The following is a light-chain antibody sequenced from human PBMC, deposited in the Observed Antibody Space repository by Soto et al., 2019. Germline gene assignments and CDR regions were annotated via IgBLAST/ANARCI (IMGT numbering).Light chain of an antibody. CDR3: SSYTSISTYV. V-gene: IGLV2-14*01. Sequence: QCALNQPASVSGAAGQSITISCTGTSSDVGGYNFVSWYQQHPGKAPKLMIYDVRNRPSGVSNRFSGSKSVNMASLTISGLQAEDEADYYCSSYTSISTYVFGTGTKVTVL. J-gene: IGLJ1*01. CDR1: SSDVGGYNF. CDR2: DVR.